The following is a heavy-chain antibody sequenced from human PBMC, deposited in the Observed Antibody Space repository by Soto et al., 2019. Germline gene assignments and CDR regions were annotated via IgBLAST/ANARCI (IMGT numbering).Heavy chain of an antibody. CDR3: ALTSEDRLVRSLDY. V-gene: IGHV1-2*02. CDR1: GYTFSDHY. D-gene: IGHD2-8*02. J-gene: IGHJ4*02. CDR2: INPKSGGI. Sequence: QVKLVQSGAEVKKPGASVKVSCKASGYTFSDHYLHWVRQAPGQGLEWMGWINPKSGGISNAQKFQGRVTLTRDTSNSTAYMEVKSLRSDDTAVYYCALTSEDRLVRSLDYWGQGTLVTVSS.